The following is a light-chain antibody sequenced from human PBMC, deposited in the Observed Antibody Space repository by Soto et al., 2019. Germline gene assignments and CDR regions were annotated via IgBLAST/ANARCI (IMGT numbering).Light chain of an antibody. CDR3: QQYNNWPELT. J-gene: IGKJ4*01. CDR1: QSISSW. Sequence: DIQMTQSPSTLSASVGDRVTITCRASQSISSWLAWYQQKPGKAPKLLIYDASSLESGVPSRFSGSGSGTEFTLTISSLQSEDFAVYYCQQYNNWPELTFGGGTKV. V-gene: IGKV1-5*01. CDR2: DAS.